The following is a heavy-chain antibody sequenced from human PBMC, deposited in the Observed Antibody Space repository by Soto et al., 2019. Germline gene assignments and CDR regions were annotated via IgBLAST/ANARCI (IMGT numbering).Heavy chain of an antibody. CDR3: ARDKDLAVVPAATAFDP. CDR2: ISYDGSNK. J-gene: IGHJ5*02. Sequence: GGSLRLSCAASGFTFSSYAMHWVRQAPGKGLEWVAVISYDGSNKYYADSVKGRFTISRDNSKNTLYLQMNSLRAEDTAVYYCARDKDLAVVPAATAFDPWGQGT. CDR1: GFTFSSYA. D-gene: IGHD2-2*01. V-gene: IGHV3-30-3*01.